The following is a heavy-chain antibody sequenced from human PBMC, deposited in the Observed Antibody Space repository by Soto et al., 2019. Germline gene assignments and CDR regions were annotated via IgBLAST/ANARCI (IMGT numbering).Heavy chain of an antibody. V-gene: IGHV1-69*13. CDR1: GGTFSSYA. Sequence: GASVKVSCKASGGTFSSYAISWVRQAPGQGLEWMGGIIPIFGTANYAQKFQGRVTITADESTSTAYMELSSLRSEDTAVYYCARATMVRGVINRYNWFDPWGQGTLVTVSS. J-gene: IGHJ5*02. CDR2: IIPIFGTA. D-gene: IGHD3-10*01. CDR3: ARATMVRGVINRYNWFDP.